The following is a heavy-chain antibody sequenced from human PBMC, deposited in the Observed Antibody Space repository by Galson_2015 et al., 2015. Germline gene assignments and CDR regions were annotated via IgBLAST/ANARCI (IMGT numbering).Heavy chain of an antibody. D-gene: IGHD6-6*01. Sequence: CAISGDSVSSNSAAWNWIRQSPSRGLEWLGRTYYRSKWYNDYAVSVKSRITINPDTSKNQFSLQLNSVTPEDTAVYYYARDFANSSSSGYYYYGMDVWGQGTTVTVSS. V-gene: IGHV6-1*01. CDR1: GDSVSSNSAA. J-gene: IGHJ6*02. CDR3: ARDFANSSSSGYYYYGMDV. CDR2: TYYRSKWYN.